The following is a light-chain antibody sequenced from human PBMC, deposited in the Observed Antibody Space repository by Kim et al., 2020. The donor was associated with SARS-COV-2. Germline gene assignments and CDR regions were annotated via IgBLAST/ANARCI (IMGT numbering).Light chain of an antibody. CDR1: QSLVHSDGNTY. V-gene: IGKV2-30*02. CDR3: MQGKSSPFT. J-gene: IGKJ3*01. CDR2: RVS. Sequence: DVVMTQSPLSLPVTLGQRASISCKSSQSLVHSDGNTYFSWFQQRPGQAPRRLIYRVSKRDSGVPDRFSGSGSGTDYTLTISRMKAEHVGVYFFMQGKSSPFTFGAGTKVDIK.